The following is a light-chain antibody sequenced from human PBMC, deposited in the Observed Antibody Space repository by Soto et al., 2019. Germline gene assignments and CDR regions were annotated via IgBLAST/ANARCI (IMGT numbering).Light chain of an antibody. J-gene: IGKJ4*01. V-gene: IGKV1-39*01. CDR1: QSISSY. Sequence: DIQMTQSPSSLSASVGDRVTITCRASQSISSYLNWYQQKPGKAPKLLIYAASSLQSGVPSRFSGSGSGTDFTLTINSLQPEDFATYYCQQSYSTPLPFGGGTKVEIK. CDR2: AAS. CDR3: QQSYSTPLP.